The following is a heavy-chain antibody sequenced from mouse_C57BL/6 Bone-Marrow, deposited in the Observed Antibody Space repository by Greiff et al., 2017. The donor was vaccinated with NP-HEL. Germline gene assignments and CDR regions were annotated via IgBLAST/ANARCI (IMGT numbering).Heavy chain of an antibody. CDR1: GFTFSDYG. D-gene: IGHD2-3*01. CDR3: ASYEGIWFAY. J-gene: IGHJ3*01. CDR2: LSSGSSTI. V-gene: IGHV5-17*01. Sequence: EVMLVESGGGLVKPGGSLKLSCAASGFTFSDYGMHWVRQAPEKGLEWVAYLSSGSSTIYSADTVKGRFTISRDNAKDTLFLQMTSLRSEDTAMYDCASYEGIWFAYWGQGTLVTGSA.